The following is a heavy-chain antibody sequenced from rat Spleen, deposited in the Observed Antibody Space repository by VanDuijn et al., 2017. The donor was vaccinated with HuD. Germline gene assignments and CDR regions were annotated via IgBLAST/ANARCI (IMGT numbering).Heavy chain of an antibody. J-gene: IGHJ2*01. Sequence: EVQLVESGGDLVQPGRSLKLSCAASGFPFSNYDMAGVRQAPTKGLEWVATISYDGGRIFYRDSVKGRFTVSRDNAKSTLSLQMDSLRSEDTATYYCARHWGYWGQGVMVTVSS. V-gene: IGHV5-29*01. D-gene: IGHD4-6*01. CDR1: GFPFSNYD. CDR2: ISYDGGRI. CDR3: ARHWGY.